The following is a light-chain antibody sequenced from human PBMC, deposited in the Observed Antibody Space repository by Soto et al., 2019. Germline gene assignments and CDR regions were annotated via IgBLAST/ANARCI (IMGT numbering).Light chain of an antibody. Sequence: QSVLTQPASVSGSPGQSITISCTGTSSDVGYYNYVSWYQQHPGKAPKVLIYEVRNWPSGASSRFSGSKSGNTAFLTISGLQPEDEADYYCSSYTRSSSVLFGGGTQLTVL. CDR3: SSYTRSSSVL. CDR1: SSDVGYYNY. J-gene: IGLJ2*01. CDR2: EVR. V-gene: IGLV2-14*01.